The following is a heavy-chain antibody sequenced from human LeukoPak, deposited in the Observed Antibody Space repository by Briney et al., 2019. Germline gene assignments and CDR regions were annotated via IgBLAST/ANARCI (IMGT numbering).Heavy chain of an antibody. V-gene: IGHV3-13*04. CDR3: ARDKGDSSGYSDAFDI. CDR1: GFTFSSYD. Sequence: GGSLRLSCAASGFTFSSYDMHWVRQATGKGLEWVSAIGTAGDTYYPGSVKGRFTISRENAKNSLYLQMNSLRAGDTAVYYCARDKGDSSGYSDAFDIWGQGTMVTVSS. CDR2: IGTAGDT. J-gene: IGHJ3*02. D-gene: IGHD3-22*01.